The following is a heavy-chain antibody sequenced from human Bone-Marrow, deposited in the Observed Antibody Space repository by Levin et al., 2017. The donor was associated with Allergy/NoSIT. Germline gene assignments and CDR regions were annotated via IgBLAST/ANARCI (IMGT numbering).Heavy chain of an antibody. CDR1: GYTFTSYD. CDR2: MNPNSGNT. Sequence: GASVKVSCKASGYTFTSYDINWVRQATGQGLEWMGWMNPNSGNTGYAQKFQGRVTMTRNTSISTAYMELSSLRSEDTAVYYCARGLGRQLWQLYYYYGMDVWGQGTTVTVSS. D-gene: IGHD5-18*01. CDR3: ARGLGRQLWQLYYYYGMDV. J-gene: IGHJ6*02. V-gene: IGHV1-8*01.